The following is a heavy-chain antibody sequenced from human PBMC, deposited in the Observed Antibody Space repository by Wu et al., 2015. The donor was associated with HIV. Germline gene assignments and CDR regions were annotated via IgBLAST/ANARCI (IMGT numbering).Heavy chain of an antibody. V-gene: IGHV1-69*05. CDR2: FIPIFATS. Sequence: QVQLVQSGADVKKPGSSVKVSCKASGGTFRSYAISWVRQAPGQGLEWMGGFIPIFATSDLAPKFRGRVTITTDESTTTAYMELSSLKSEDTAIYYCAREKLPPPMSGYYYYGVDVWGQGTTVTVSS. CDR3: AREKLPPPMSGYYYYGVDV. D-gene: IGHD3-10*02. J-gene: IGHJ6*02. CDR1: GGTFRSYA.